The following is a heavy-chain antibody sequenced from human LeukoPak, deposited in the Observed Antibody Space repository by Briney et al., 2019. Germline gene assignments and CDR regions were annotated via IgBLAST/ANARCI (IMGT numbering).Heavy chain of an antibody. CDR2: ITSGGDYI. D-gene: IGHD3-9*01. CDR3: ARGHYDVLAASYKWTPDY. J-gene: IGHJ4*02. V-gene: IGHV3-21*01. Sequence: GGSLRLSCAVSGITLSNYGVSWVRQAPGKGLEWVSSITSGGDYIYYADSVKGRFTTSRDNAKNSLSLQLNSLRVEDTAVYYCARGHYDVLAASYKWTPDYWGQGTLVTVSS. CDR1: GITLSNYG.